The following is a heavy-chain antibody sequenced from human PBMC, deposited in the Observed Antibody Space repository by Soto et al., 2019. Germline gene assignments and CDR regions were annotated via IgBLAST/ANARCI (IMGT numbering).Heavy chain of an antibody. J-gene: IGHJ4*02. CDR1: TGSSASFY. CDR3: ARSRDGYNLNPIDQ. D-gene: IGHD5-12*01. V-gene: IGHV4-59*01. CDR2: FFYTGST. Sequence: QVQLQVSGPGLVKPSATLSLSCTVSTGSSASFYWSWIRYPPGRGLEWLGYFFYTGSTNHNPSLKGRVTISLDMSSSQFSLSLTSVTAADTAMYYCARSRDGYNLNPIDQWGQGLLVTVSS.